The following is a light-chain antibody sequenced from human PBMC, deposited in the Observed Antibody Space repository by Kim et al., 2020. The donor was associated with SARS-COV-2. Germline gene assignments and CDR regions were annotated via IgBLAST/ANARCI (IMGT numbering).Light chain of an antibody. Sequence: ELTQPPSASGTPGQRVTISCSGSSSTIGTNYVHWYQHLPGTAPTLLIYRNNQRPSGVPDRFSGSKSGTSASLAISGLRSEDEANYYCATWDDNLSGWVFGGGTKLTVL. CDR1: SSTIGTNY. J-gene: IGLJ3*02. V-gene: IGLV1-47*01. CDR2: RNN. CDR3: ATWDDNLSGWV.